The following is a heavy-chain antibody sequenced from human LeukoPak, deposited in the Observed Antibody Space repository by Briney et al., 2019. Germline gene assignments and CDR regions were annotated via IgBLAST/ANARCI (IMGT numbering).Heavy chain of an antibody. J-gene: IGHJ3*02. CDR2: ISSSGSTI. D-gene: IGHD6-19*01. CDR3: ARDSSGWTRGHDDAFDI. CDR1: GFTFSDYY. Sequence: GGSLRLSCAASGFTFSDYYMSWIRQAPGKGLEWVSYISSSGSTIYYADSVKGRFTISRDNAKNSLYLQTNSLRAEDTAVYYCARDSSGWTRGHDDAFDIWGQGTMVTVSS. V-gene: IGHV3-11*01.